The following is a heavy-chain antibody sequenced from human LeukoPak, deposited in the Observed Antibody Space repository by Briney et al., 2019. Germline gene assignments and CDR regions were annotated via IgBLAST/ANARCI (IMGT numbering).Heavy chain of an antibody. Sequence: GGSLRLSCAASGFTFGSYGMHWVRQAPGKGLEWVAVISYDGSNKYYADSVKGRFTISRDNSKNTLYLQMNSLRAEDTAVYYCAKETRLRNLRGNTADHFDYWGQGTLVTVSS. J-gene: IGHJ4*02. CDR3: AKETRLRNLRGNTADHFDY. D-gene: IGHD4-17*01. CDR2: ISYDGSNK. CDR1: GFTFGSYG. V-gene: IGHV3-30*18.